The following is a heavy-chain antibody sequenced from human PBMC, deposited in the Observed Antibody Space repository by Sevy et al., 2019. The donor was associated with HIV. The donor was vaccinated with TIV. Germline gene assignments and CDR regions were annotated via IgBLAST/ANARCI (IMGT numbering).Heavy chain of an antibody. Sequence: GGSLRLSCAASGFTFSSYWMSWVRQAPGKGLEWVANIKQDGSEKYYVDSVKGRFTISRDNAKNSLYLQMNSLRAEDTAVYYCARDNRIGDNWNDKGSWFDPWGQGTLVTVSS. D-gene: IGHD1-20*01. J-gene: IGHJ5*02. V-gene: IGHV3-7*01. CDR2: IKQDGSEK. CDR3: ARDNRIGDNWNDKGSWFDP. CDR1: GFTFSSYW.